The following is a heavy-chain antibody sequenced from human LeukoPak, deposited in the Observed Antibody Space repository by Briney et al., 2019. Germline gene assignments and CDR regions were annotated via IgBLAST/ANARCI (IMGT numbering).Heavy chain of an antibody. CDR2: INHSGST. CDR3: ARVDYSNYGWFDP. CDR1: GGSFSGYY. D-gene: IGHD4-11*01. J-gene: IGHJ5*02. V-gene: IGHV4-34*01. Sequence: SETPSLTCAVYGGSFSGYYWSWIRQPPGKGLEWIGEINHSGSTNYNPSLKSRVTISVDTSKNQFSLKLSSVTAADTAVYYCARVDYSNYGWFDPWGQGTLVTVSS.